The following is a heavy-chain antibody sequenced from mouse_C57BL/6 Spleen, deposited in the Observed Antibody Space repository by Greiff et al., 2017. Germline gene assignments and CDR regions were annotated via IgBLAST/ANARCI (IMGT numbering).Heavy chain of an antibody. CDR3: ARAPYYYGSSGYFDY. V-gene: IGHV3-6*01. CDR2: ISYDGSN. CDR1: GYSITSGYY. J-gene: IGHJ2*01. Sequence: DVQLQESGPGLVKPSQSLSLTCSVTGYSITSGYYWNWIRQFPGNKLEWMGYISYDGSNNYNPSLKNRISITRDTSKNQFFLKLNSVTTEDTATYYCARAPYYYGSSGYFDYWGQGTTLTVSS. D-gene: IGHD1-1*01.